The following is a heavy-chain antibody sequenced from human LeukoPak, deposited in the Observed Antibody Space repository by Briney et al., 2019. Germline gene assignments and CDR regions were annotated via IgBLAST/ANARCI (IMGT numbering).Heavy chain of an antibody. J-gene: IGHJ4*02. CDR2: IIPILGIA. CDR3: ARGPDDYGDPFDY. Sequence: ASVKVSCKASGGTFSSYAISWVRQAPGQGLEWMGRIIPILGIANYAQKFQGRVTITADKSTSTAYMELSSLRSEDTAVYYCARGPDDYGDPFDYWGQGTLVTVSS. V-gene: IGHV1-69*04. CDR1: GGTFSSYA. D-gene: IGHD4-17*01.